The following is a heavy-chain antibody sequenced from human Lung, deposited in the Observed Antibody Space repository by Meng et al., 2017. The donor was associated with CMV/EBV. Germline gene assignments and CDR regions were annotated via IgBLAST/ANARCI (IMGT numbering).Heavy chain of an antibody. CDR1: GGSISSSSYY. D-gene: IGHD3-16*01. CDR2: IYYSGST. J-gene: IGHJ4*02. V-gene: IGHV4-39*01. Sequence: SETLSLXCTVSGGSISSSSYYWGWIRQPPGKGLEWIGSIYYSGSTYYNPSLKSRVTISVDTSKNQFSLKLSSVTAADTAVYYCARNTLRGWGPLYYFDYWXKGTXVTVSS. CDR3: ARNTLRGWGPLYYFDY.